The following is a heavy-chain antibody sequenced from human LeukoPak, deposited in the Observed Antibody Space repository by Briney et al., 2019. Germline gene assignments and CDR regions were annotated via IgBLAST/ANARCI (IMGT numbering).Heavy chain of an antibody. V-gene: IGHV3-48*01. CDR1: GFTFSSYS. J-gene: IGHJ4*02. CDR2: ISSNSGTI. CDR3: ASRNYYLDH. Sequence: GGSLRLSCAASGFTFSSYSMNWVRQAPGKGLEWVSYISSNSGTIYYADSVKGRFTISRDNSKSTLYLQINSLRAEDTAVYYCASRNYYLDHWGQGALVTVSS. D-gene: IGHD3-10*01.